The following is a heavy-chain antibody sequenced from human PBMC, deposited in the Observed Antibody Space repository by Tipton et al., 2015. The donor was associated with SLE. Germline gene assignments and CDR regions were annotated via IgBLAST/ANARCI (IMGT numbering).Heavy chain of an antibody. CDR3: AGDEIGSYKGGFDY. CDR2: IYTSGST. D-gene: IGHD1-26*01. V-gene: IGHV4-4*07. CDR1: GGSISSYY. J-gene: IGHJ4*02. Sequence: LSLTCTVSGGSISSYYWSWIRQPAGKGLEWIGRIYTSGSTNYNPPLKSRVTMSVDTSKNQFSLKLSSVTAADTAVYYCAGDEIGSYKGGFDYWGQGTLVTVSS.